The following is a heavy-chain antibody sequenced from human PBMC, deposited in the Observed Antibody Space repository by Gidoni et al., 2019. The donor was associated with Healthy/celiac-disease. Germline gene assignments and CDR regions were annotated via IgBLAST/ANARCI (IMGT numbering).Heavy chain of an antibody. V-gene: IGHV1-69*04. CDR3: ARGVTTLVGFDY. Sequence: QVQLVQSGAEVKKPGSSVKVSCKASGGTFSSYAISWLRQATGQGLEWMGRIIPILGIANYAQKCQGRVTITADKSTSTAYMELSSLRSEDTAVYYCARGVTTLVGFDYWGQGTLVTVSS. CDR2: IIPILGIA. D-gene: IGHD4-17*01. CDR1: GGTFSSYA. J-gene: IGHJ4*02.